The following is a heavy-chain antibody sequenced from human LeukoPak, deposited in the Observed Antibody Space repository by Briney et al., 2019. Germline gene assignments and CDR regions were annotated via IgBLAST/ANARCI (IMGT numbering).Heavy chain of an antibody. V-gene: IGHV1-18*01. CDR1: GYTLTSYG. CDR3: ARVPGYCSSTSCQSPVDY. D-gene: IGHD2-2*01. CDR2: ISAYNGNT. J-gene: IGHJ4*02. Sequence: ASVKVSCKASGYTLTSYGISWVRQAPGQGPEWKGWISAYNGNTNYAQNLQGRVTMTTDTSTSTAYMELRSLRSDDTAVYYCARVPGYCSSTSCQSPVDYWGQGTLVTVSS.